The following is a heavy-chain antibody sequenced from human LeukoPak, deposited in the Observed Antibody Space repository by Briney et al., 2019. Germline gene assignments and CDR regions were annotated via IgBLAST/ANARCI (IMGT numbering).Heavy chain of an antibody. CDR2: IYYSGST. CDR1: GGSISSGDYY. V-gene: IGHV4-30-4*01. Sequence: SETLSLTCTVSGGSISSGDYYWSWIRQPPGKGLEWIGYIYYSGSTYYNPSLKSRVTISVDPSKNQFSLKLSSVTAADTAVYYCARAVVVLWFGELLRQNWFDPWGQGTLVTVSS. J-gene: IGHJ5*02. CDR3: ARAVVVLWFGELLRQNWFDP. D-gene: IGHD3-10*01.